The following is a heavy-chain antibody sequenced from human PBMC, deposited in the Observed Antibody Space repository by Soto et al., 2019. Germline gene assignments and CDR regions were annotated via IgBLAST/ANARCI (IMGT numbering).Heavy chain of an antibody. Sequence: QVQLVQSGAEVKKPGSSVKVSCKASGGTFSSYAISWVRQAPGQGLEWMGGIIPIFGTANYAQKFQGRVTITADESTSTAYMELSSLRSEDTAVYYCASMDSGSYVSPPYYFDYWGQGTLVTVSS. CDR2: IIPIFGTA. J-gene: IGHJ4*02. CDR3: ASMDSGSYVSPPYYFDY. V-gene: IGHV1-69*01. D-gene: IGHD1-26*01. CDR1: GGTFSSYA.